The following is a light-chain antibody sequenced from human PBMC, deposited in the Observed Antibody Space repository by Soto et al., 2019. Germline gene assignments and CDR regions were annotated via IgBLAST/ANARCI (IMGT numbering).Light chain of an antibody. CDR3: MQRIEFPWT. CDR2: TLS. V-gene: IGKV2-40*01. J-gene: IGKJ1*01. Sequence: DIVMTQTPLSLPVTPGEPASISCRSSQSLLNSDDGNTYLDWYLQKPGQSPQLLIYTLSYRASXVXDXXSGSGSGSDFTLKIVRVEAEDVGVYYCMQRIEFPWTFGQGTKVEIK. CDR1: QSLLNSDDGNTY.